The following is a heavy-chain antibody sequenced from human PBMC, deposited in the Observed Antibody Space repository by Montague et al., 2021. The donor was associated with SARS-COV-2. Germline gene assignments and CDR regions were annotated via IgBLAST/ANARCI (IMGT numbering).Heavy chain of an antibody. CDR2: INHRGST. D-gene: IGHD2-2*01. CDR3: ANFRRTQLLFGALYYGMDV. J-gene: IGHJ6*02. Sequence: SETLSLTCAVYGGSFSGYYWSWIRQPPGKGLEWIGEINHRGSTNYNPSFKSRVIISVDTSKNHFTLRLSSVTAADTAVYYCANFRRTQLLFGALYYGMDVWGQGTTVTVSS. CDR1: GGSFSGYY. V-gene: IGHV4-34*01.